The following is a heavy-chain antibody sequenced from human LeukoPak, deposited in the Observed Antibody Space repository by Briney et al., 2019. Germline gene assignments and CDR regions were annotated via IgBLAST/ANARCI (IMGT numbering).Heavy chain of an antibody. V-gene: IGHV4-39*07. CDR2: IYYSGST. Sequence: PSETLSLTCTVSGGSISSSSYYWGWIRQPPGKGLEWIGSIYYSGSTYYNPSLKSRVTISVDTSKNQFSLKLSSVTAADTAVYYCASNKRITIFGVPPRGFDYWGQGTLVTVSS. CDR3: ASNKRITIFGVPPRGFDY. J-gene: IGHJ4*02. D-gene: IGHD3-3*01. CDR1: GGSISSSSYY.